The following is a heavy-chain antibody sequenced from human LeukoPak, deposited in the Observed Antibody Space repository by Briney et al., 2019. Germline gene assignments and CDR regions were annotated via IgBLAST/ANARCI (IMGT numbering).Heavy chain of an antibody. Sequence: SETLSLTCAVYGGSFSGYYWSWIRKPPGKGLDWIGYIYYSGSTNYNPSLKSRVTISVDTSKNQFSLRLSSVTAADTAVYYCARRPAAFPPSWFDPWGQGTLVTVSS. CDR3: ARRPAAFPPSWFDP. D-gene: IGHD2-2*01. V-gene: IGHV4-59*01. J-gene: IGHJ5*02. CDR1: GGSFSGYY. CDR2: IYYSGST.